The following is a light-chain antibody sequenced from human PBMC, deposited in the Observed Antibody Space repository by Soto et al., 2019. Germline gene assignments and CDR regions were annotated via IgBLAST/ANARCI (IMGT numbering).Light chain of an antibody. CDR3: QQYGSSPWT. CDR2: GAS. J-gene: IGKJ1*01. Sequence: EIVLTQSPGTLSLSPGERANLSCRASQSVRSNYLAWYQQTPGQAPRLLIYGASSRPTGIPDRFSGSGSGTDFTLTIGRLEPEDFAVYYCQQYGSSPWTFGQGAKVEIK. CDR1: QSVRSNY. V-gene: IGKV3-20*01.